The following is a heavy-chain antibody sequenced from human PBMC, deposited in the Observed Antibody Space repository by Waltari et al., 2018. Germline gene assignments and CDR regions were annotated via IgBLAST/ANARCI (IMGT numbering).Heavy chain of an antibody. Sequence: QVQLVQSGAEVKRPGASVKVSCKASGYPFTGNYIHWVRQAPVQGLEWMGWIHPNSGATDYSQKFQGRVTMTLDTSITTVYMELGWLGSEDTAIYYCARAWFNSGFDYWGQGSLVAVSS. CDR2: IHPNSGAT. CDR1: GYPFTGNY. CDR3: ARAWFNSGFDY. J-gene: IGHJ4*02. V-gene: IGHV1-2*02. D-gene: IGHD1-26*01.